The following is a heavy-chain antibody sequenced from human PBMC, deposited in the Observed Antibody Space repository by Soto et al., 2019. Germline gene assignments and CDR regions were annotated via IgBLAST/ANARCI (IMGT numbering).Heavy chain of an antibody. V-gene: IGHV3-21*01. Sequence: GGSLRLSCAASGFTFSSYGMNWVRQAPGKGLEWVSSISSSSSYIYYADSVKGRFTISRDNAKNSLYLQMNSLRAEDTAVYYCARYSGSPLGMDVWGQGTSVTVSS. D-gene: IGHD1-26*01. CDR2: ISSSSSYI. CDR1: GFTFSSYG. CDR3: ARYSGSPLGMDV. J-gene: IGHJ6*02.